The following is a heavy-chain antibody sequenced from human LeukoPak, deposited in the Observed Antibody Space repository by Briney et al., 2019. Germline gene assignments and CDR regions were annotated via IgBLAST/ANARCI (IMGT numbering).Heavy chain of an antibody. CDR1: GFTFSNYA. CDR3: AKGLSVITPYYFDF. D-gene: IGHD3-22*01. CDR2: ISGSGGDT. J-gene: IGHJ4*02. V-gene: IGHV3-23*01. Sequence: PGGSLRLSCAASGFTFSNYAMSWVRQAPGEGLEWVSTISGSGGDTYYADSVKGRFTISRDYSKNTLYLQMNSLRGEDTAVYYCAKGLSVITPYYFDFWGQGTLVTVSS.